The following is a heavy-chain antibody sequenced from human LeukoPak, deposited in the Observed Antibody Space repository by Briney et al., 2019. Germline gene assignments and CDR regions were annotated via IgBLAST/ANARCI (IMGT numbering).Heavy chain of an antibody. J-gene: IGHJ4*02. CDR3: ARESGY. V-gene: IGHV1-8*01. CDR1: GYSFTSYD. CDR2: MNPNSGNT. Sequence: GESLKISCKGSGYSFTSYDINWVRQATEQGLEWMGWMNPNSGNTGYAQKFQGRVTMTRNTSISTAYMELSSLRSEDTAVYYCARESGYWGQGTLVTVSS.